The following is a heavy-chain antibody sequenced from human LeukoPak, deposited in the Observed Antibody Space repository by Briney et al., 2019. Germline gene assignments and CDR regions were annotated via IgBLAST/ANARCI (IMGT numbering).Heavy chain of an antibody. J-gene: IGHJ4*02. CDR3: YRLLSDY. V-gene: IGHV1-8*03. Sequence: GASVKVSCKTSGYTFSTYDINWVRQAAGQGLEWMGWMNPNSGNTGFAQKFQGRATITRDTSITTAHLELSSLRSEDTAVYFRYRLLSDYWGQGTLVTVSS. CDR2: MNPNSGNT. D-gene: IGHD2-2*01. CDR1: GYTFSTYD.